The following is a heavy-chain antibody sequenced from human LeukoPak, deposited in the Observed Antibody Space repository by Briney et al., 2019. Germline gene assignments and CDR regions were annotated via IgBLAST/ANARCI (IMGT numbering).Heavy chain of an antibody. J-gene: IGHJ5*02. CDR1: GYTFTGYY. D-gene: IGHD5-12*01. Sequence: ASVKVSCKASGYTFTGYYMHWVRQAPGQGLEWMGWINPNSGGTNYAQKFQGRVTMTRGTSISTAYMGLSRLRYDDTAVYYCAGDYRISVRYRGHNWFDPWGQGTLVPVPS. V-gene: IGHV1-2*02. CDR3: AGDYRISVRYRGHNWFDP. CDR2: INPNSGGT.